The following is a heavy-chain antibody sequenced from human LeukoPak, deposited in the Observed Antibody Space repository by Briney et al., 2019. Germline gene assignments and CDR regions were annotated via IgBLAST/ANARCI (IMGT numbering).Heavy chain of an antibody. CDR2: ISSSSSYI. V-gene: IGHV3-21*01. D-gene: IGHD5-12*01. CDR1: GFTFSSYS. CDR3: ARDQSPEGYSGYDRWDGYNPFDY. J-gene: IGHJ4*02. Sequence: GGSLRLSCAASGFTFSSYSMNWVRQAPGKGLEWVSSISSSSSYIYYAHSVKGRFTISRDNAKNSLYLQMNSLRAEDTAVYYCARDQSPEGYSGYDRWDGYNPFDYWGQGTLVTVSS.